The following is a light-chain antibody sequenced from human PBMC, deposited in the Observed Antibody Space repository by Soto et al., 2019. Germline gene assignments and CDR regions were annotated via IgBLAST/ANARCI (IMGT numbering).Light chain of an antibody. J-gene: IGLJ3*02. Sequence: QAVVTQSPSASASLGASVKLTCTLSSGHSNYAIAWHQQQPEKGPRYLMKVNSDGSHSKGDGIPDRFSGSSSGAERDLTISGLQSEDEADYYCQTWGTGPWVFGGGTKLTVL. V-gene: IGLV4-69*01. CDR2: VNSDGSH. CDR1: SGHSNYA. CDR3: QTWGTGPWV.